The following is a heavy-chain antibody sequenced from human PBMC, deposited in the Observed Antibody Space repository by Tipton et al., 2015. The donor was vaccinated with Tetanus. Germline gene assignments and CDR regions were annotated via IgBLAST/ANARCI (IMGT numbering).Heavy chain of an antibody. V-gene: IGHV1-18*01. CDR3: VQDADMWGVRKVFDI. J-gene: IGHJ3*02. CDR2: ISGYSGST. Sequence: QAQLVQSGAEVRKPGASVRISCTLSGYYLTNYGVSWVRQAPGQGLEWMAWISGYSGSTKFAQRFQGRVAMTTDTSTSTAYMELRSLTSDDTAVYYCVQDADMWGVRKVFDIWGQGTMVTVSS. CDR1: GYYLTNYG. D-gene: IGHD1-14*01.